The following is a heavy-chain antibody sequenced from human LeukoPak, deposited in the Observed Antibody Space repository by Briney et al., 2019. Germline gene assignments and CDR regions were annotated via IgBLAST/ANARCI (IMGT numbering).Heavy chain of an antibody. D-gene: IGHD2-2*01. V-gene: IGHV5-51*01. J-gene: IGHJ6*03. CDR1: GYSFTSYW. CDR3: ARLVVVVVPAATSYYYYYMDV. CDR2: IYPGDSDT. Sequence: GESLEISCKGSGYSFTSYWIGWVRQLPGKGLEWMGIIYPGDSDTRYSPSFQGQVTISADKSISTAYLQWSSLKASDTAMYYCARLVVVVVPAATSYYYYYMDVWGKGTTVTVSS.